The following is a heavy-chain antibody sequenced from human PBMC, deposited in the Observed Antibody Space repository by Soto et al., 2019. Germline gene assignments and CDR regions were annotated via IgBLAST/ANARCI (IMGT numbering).Heavy chain of an antibody. J-gene: IGHJ6*02. Sequence: SETLSLTCTVSGAPIKTYQWSWVRQPPGKGPEWIGDIYYGGSTNYNPSLSSRVTISVDMSKKQFSLIPKSVNAADAAVYFCARGSWGAAGRNYYYCYYGMHVWG. D-gene: IGHD1-26*01. V-gene: IGHV4-59*01. CDR2: IYYGGST. CDR1: GAPIKTYQ. CDR3: ARGSWGAAGRNYYYCYYGMHV.